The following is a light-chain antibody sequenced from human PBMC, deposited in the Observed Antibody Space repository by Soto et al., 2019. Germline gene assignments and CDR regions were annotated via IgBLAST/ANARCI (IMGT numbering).Light chain of an antibody. V-gene: IGLV2-14*01. CDR1: SSDVGVYNY. J-gene: IGLJ2*01. CDR3: SSYTSSSKVV. Sequence: QSVLTQPASVSGSPGQSITISCTGTSSDVGVYNYVSWYQQHPGKAPKLMIYEVSNRPSGDSDRFSGSKSGNTASLTISGLQAEDEADYYCSSYTSSSKVVFGGGTKVTVL. CDR2: EVS.